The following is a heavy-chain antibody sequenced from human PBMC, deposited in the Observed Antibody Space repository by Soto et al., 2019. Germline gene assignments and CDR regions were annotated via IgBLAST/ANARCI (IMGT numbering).Heavy chain of an antibody. CDR3: ARVEGSGGYDYYYYGMDV. V-gene: IGHV1-18*01. J-gene: IGHJ6*02. D-gene: IGHD3-10*01. CDR1: GYTFTSYG. CDR2: ISAYNGNT. Sequence: QVQLVQSGAEVKKPGASVKVSCKASGYTFTSYGISWVRQAPGQGLEWMGWISAYNGNTNYAQKLQGRVTMTTDTATSTAYMDLRSLRSDDTAVYYCARVEGSGGYDYYYYGMDVWGQGTTVTVSS.